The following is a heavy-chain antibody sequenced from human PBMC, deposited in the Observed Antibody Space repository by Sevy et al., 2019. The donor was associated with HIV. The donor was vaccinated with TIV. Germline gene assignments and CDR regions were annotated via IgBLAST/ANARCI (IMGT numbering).Heavy chain of an antibody. Sequence: GGSLRLSCAASGFTFSSYAMHWVRQAPGKGLEWVAVISYDGSNKYYADSVKGRFTISRDNSKNTLYLQMNSLRAEDTAVYYCARGYGGAESYLFDAFDIWGQGTMVTVSS. CDR2: ISYDGSNK. CDR3: ARGYGGAESYLFDAFDI. CDR1: GFTFSSYA. J-gene: IGHJ3*02. V-gene: IGHV3-30-3*01. D-gene: IGHD1-26*01.